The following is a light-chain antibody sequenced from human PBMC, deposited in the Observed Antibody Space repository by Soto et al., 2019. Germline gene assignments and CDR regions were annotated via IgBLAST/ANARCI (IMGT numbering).Light chain of an antibody. CDR2: GNN. CDR1: SSDIGAGYD. Sequence: QPVPTQPPSVSGAPGQRVTISCTGSSSDIGAGYDVHWYQQLPGTAPNLLIYGNNNRPSGIPDRFSGSKSGTSASLAITGLQAEDEADYYCQSYDSSLSGDVFGTGTKLTVL. J-gene: IGLJ1*01. V-gene: IGLV1-40*01. CDR3: QSYDSSLSGDV.